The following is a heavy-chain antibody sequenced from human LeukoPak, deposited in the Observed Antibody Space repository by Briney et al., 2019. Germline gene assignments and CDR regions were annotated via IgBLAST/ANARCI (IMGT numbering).Heavy chain of an antibody. V-gene: IGHV3-9*01. Sequence: GGPLRLSCAASGFTFDDYAMHWVRQAPGKGLEWVSGISWNSGSIGYADSVKGRFTISRDNAKNSLYLQMNSLRAEDTALYYCAKGPTYYYDSSGYGYFDYWGQGTLVTVSS. CDR1: GFTFDDYA. CDR3: AKGPTYYYDSSGYGYFDY. J-gene: IGHJ4*02. CDR2: ISWNSGSI. D-gene: IGHD3-22*01.